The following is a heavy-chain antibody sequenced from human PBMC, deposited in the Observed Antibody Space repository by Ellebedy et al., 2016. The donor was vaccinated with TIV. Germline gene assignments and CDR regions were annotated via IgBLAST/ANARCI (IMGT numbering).Heavy chain of an antibody. D-gene: IGHD2-2*01. J-gene: IGHJ3*02. CDR2: ISTNGVTA. V-gene: IGHV3-64*05. CDR1: GFTFSTYS. Sequence: GESLKISCSASGFTFSTYSIHWVRQAPGEGLEYVSTISTNGVTAYYADSVRARFIISRDNSRNNVYVQMSSLRAEDTAVYYCVREGVPRGFDIWGQGTMVTVSS. CDR3: VREGVPRGFDI.